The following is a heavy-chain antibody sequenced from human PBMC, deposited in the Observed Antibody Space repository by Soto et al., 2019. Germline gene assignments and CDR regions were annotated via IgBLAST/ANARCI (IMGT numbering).Heavy chain of an antibody. D-gene: IGHD3-22*01. CDR3: ASTYYYDSSGYFRAFDI. CDR2: IDPSDSYT. J-gene: IGHJ3*02. Sequence: PGESRKISCKGSGYSFTSYWISWVRQMPGKGLEWMGRIDPSDSYTNYSPSFQGHVTISADKSISTAYLQWSSLKASDTAMYYCASTYYYDSSGYFRAFDIWGQGTMVTVPS. V-gene: IGHV5-10-1*01. CDR1: GYSFTSYW.